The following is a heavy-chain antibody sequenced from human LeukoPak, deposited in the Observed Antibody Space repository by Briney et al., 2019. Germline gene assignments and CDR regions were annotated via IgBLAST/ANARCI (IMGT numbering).Heavy chain of an antibody. V-gene: IGHV1-69*04. D-gene: IGHD3-10*01. J-gene: IGHJ4*02. Sequence: SVKVSCKASGGTFSSYAISWVRQAPGQGLEWMGRIIPILGIANYAQKFQGRVTITADKSTSTAYMELSSLRSDDTAVYYCARDGYGSDWGQGTLVTVSS. CDR2: IIPILGIA. CDR3: ARDGYGSD. CDR1: GGTFSSYA.